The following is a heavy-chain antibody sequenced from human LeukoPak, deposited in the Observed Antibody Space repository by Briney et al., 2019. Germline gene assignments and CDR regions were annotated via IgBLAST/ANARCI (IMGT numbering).Heavy chain of an antibody. V-gene: IGHV3-15*01. CDR3: TTGNP. Sequence: GGSLRLSCLTSGFTFVNASMSWVRQAPGKGLEWVGLMKSKPEGGTTFYAAPVRGRFTISRDDSRNTLYLQMTSLTIGDTGVYYCTTGNPWGQGTLVTVST. CDR2: MKSKPEGGTT. J-gene: IGHJ5*02. CDR1: GFTFVNAS.